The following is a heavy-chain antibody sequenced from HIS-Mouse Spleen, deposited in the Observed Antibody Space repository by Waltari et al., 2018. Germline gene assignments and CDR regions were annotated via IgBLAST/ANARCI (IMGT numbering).Heavy chain of an antibody. CDR2: IYHSGST. CDR3: ARDRDIVGVYFDY. CDR1: GYSISSGYY. D-gene: IGHD1-26*01. V-gene: IGHV4-38-2*02. Sequence: QVQLQESGPGLVKPSETLSLTCTVSGYSISSGYYWGWIRQPPGKGLEWIGSIYHSGSTYYNPSRKSRVTISVDTSKNQFSLKLSSVTAADTAVYYCARDRDIVGVYFDYWGQGTLVTVSS. J-gene: IGHJ4*02.